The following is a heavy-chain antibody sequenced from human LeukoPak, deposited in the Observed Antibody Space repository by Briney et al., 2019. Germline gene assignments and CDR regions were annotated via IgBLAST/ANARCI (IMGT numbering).Heavy chain of an antibody. V-gene: IGHV3-21*01. Sequence: GGSLRLSCAASGFTFSSYSMNWVRQAPGKGLEWVSSISSSSSYIYYADSVKGRFTISRDNAKNSLYLQMNSLRAEDTAVYYCASQSSGWHIDYWGQGTLVTVSS. D-gene: IGHD6-19*01. CDR2: ISSSSSYI. CDR1: GFTFSSYS. CDR3: ASQSSGWHIDY. J-gene: IGHJ4*02.